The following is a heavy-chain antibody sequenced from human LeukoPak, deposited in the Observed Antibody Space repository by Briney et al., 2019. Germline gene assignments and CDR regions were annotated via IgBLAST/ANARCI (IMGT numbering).Heavy chain of an antibody. CDR1: GGSVRSSTYY. J-gene: IGHJ4*02. Sequence: PSETLSLTCTVSGGSVRSSTYYWDWIRQPPAKGLEWIGNIYYSGSTYYSPSLKSRVTISIDTSNNQFSLKVTSVTAADTAIYYCARHPRGYSTSPIDSWGQGTLVTVSS. CDR2: IYYSGST. D-gene: IGHD6-13*01. V-gene: IGHV4-39*01. CDR3: ARHPRGYSTSPIDS.